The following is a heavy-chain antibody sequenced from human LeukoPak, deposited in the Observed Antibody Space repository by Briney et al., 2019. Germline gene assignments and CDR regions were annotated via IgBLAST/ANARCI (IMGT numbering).Heavy chain of an antibody. Sequence: GRSLRLSCAASGFTFNSYGMHWVRQAPGRGLEWLANINQDGSAKTCVDSVKGRFTISRDNAKNSLYLQMDSLRAEDTAMYYCARDSGYNAFDYWGQGTLVTVSS. CDR2: INQDGSAK. D-gene: IGHD5-12*01. CDR3: ARDSGYNAFDY. J-gene: IGHJ4*02. CDR1: GFTFNSYG. V-gene: IGHV3-7*05.